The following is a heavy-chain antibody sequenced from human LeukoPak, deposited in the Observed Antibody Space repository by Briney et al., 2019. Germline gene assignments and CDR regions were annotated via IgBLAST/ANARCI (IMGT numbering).Heavy chain of an antibody. Sequence: ASVKVSCKASGGTFSSYAISWVRQAPGQGLEWMGGIIPIFGTANYAQKFQGRVTITTDESTRTAYMELSSLRSEDTAVYYCARGYSSSSYYYYYYMDVWGKGTTVTVSS. D-gene: IGHD6-6*01. CDR2: IIPIFGTA. CDR1: GGTFSSYA. J-gene: IGHJ6*03. V-gene: IGHV1-69*05. CDR3: ARGYSSSSYYYYYYMDV.